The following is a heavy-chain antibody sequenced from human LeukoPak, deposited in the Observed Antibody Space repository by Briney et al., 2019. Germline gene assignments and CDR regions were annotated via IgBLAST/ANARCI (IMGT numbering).Heavy chain of an antibody. V-gene: IGHV1-69*04. CDR3: ARGRWIRIPGAFDI. J-gene: IGHJ3*02. CDR2: VIPILGIA. D-gene: IGHD5-12*01. Sequence: GASVKVSCKASGGTFSSYAISWVRQAPGQGLEWMGRVIPILGIANYAQKFQGRVTITADKSTSTAYMELSSLRSEDTAVYYCARGRWIRIPGAFDIWGQGTMVTVSS. CDR1: GGTFSSYA.